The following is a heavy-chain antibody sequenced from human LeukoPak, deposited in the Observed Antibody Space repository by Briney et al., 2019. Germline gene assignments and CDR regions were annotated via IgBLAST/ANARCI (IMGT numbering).Heavy chain of an antibody. J-gene: IGHJ4*02. V-gene: IGHV3-23*01. Sequence: GGSLRLSCAASGFTFSSYAMTWVRQAPGKGLEWVSDISGSGSSTYYADSVKGRFTISRDNSKNTLYLQMNSLRAEDTAVYYCAISSGYGPPIDYWGQGTLVTVSS. CDR1: GFTFSSYA. CDR3: AISSGYGPPIDY. D-gene: IGHD5-12*01. CDR2: ISGSGSST.